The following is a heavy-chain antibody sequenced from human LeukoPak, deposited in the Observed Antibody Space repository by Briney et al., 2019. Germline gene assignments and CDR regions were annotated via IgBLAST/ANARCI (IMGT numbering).Heavy chain of an antibody. CDR3: ARGSDYVDFDY. D-gene: IGHD3-16*01. CDR2: IYSGGST. V-gene: IGHV3-53*01. J-gene: IGHJ4*02. Sequence: GGSLRLSCAASGFTFSSYAMSWVRQAPGKGLEWVSVIYSGGSTHYADSVKGRFTISRDNSKNTLYLQMNSLRAEDTPVYYCARGSDYVDFDYWGQGTLVTVSS. CDR1: GFTFSSYA.